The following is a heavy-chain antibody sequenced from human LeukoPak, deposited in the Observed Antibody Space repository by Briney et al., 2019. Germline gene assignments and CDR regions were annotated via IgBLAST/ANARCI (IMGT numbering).Heavy chain of an antibody. CDR1: GDSVSSNSAA. V-gene: IGHV6-1*01. D-gene: IGHD3-10*01. J-gene: IGHJ5*02. Sequence: SQTLSLTCAISGDSVSSNSAAWNWIRQSPSRGLEWLGRTYYRSKWYNDYAVSVKSRITISADTSKNQFSLQLNSVTPEDTAVYYCARIILGTMVRGVTPFDPWGQGTLVTVSS. CDR3: ARIILGTMVRGVTPFDP. CDR2: TYYRSKWYN.